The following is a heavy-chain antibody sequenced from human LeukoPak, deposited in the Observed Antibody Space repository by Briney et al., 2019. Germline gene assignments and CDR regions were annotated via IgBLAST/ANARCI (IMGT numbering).Heavy chain of an antibody. V-gene: IGHV3-21*01. J-gene: IGHJ6*02. D-gene: IGHD3-10*01. CDR1: GFTFSNYN. CDR3: ARALWSGPVYYGMDV. Sequence: GGSLRLSCAASGFTFSNYNFYWVRQAPGKGLEWVSSISSTSSYIYYADSMKGPFTISRDNAKNSLYLQMSSLRAEDTAVYYCARALWSGPVYYGMDVWGQGTTVTVSS. CDR2: ISSTSSYI.